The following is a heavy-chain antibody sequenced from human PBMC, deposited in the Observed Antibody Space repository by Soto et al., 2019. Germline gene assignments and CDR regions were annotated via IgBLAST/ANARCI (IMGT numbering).Heavy chain of an antibody. D-gene: IGHD1-1*01. CDR3: VRNNGDNSGYFDD. J-gene: IGHJ4*02. CDR1: GFTFSSNW. CDR2: MNGGGTTT. Sequence: EVQLVESGGGLVQPGGSLRLSCAASGFTFSSNWMHWVRQAPGKGLVWVSRMNGGGTTTSYADSVKGRFTISRDNAKNTLYLQMNSLRAEDTAVYYCVRNNGDNSGYFDDWGQGTQVTVSS. V-gene: IGHV3-74*01.